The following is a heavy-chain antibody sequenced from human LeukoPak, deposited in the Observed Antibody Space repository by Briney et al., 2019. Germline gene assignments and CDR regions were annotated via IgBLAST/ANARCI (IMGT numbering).Heavy chain of an antibody. V-gene: IGHV3-30*02. CDR2: IWYGGSNK. CDR1: GFTFSSYG. J-gene: IGHJ3*02. Sequence: PGGSLRLSCAASGFTFSSYGMHWVRQAPGKGLEWVAVIWYGGSNKYYADSVKGRFTISRDNSKNTLYLQMNSLRAEDTAVYYRAKNTPRDHDAFDIWGQGTMVTVSS. CDR3: AKNTPRDHDAFDI.